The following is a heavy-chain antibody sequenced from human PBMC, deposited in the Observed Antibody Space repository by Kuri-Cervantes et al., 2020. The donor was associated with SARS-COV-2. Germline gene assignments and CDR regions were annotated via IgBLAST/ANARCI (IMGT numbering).Heavy chain of an antibody. CDR3: AKVAYSYGYPTHYFDY. Sequence: GGSLRLSCAASGFTFSSYGMHWVRQAPGKGLEWVAVIWYDGSNKYYADSVKGRFTISRDNSKNTLYLQMNSLGAEDTAVYYCAKVAYSYGYPTHYFDYWGQGTLVTVSS. CDR2: IWYDGSNK. D-gene: IGHD5-18*01. CDR1: GFTFSSYG. J-gene: IGHJ4*02. V-gene: IGHV3-33*06.